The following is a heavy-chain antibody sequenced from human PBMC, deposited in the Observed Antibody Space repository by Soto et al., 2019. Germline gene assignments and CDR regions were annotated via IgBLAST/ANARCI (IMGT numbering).Heavy chain of an antibody. D-gene: IGHD3-10*01. CDR2: IYYSGST. J-gene: IGHJ4*02. CDR1: GGSISSGGYY. Sequence: QVQLQESGPGLVKPSQTLSLTCTVSGGSISSGGYYWSWIRQHPGKGLEWIGYIYYSGSTYYNPSLKSRVTLSVDTSKSQFSLKLSSVTAADTAVYYCASQITRVRGALEYYFDYWGQGTLVTVSS. CDR3: ASQITRVRGALEYYFDY. V-gene: IGHV4-31*03.